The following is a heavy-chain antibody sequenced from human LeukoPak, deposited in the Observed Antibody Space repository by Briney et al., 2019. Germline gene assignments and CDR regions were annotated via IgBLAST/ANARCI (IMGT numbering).Heavy chain of an antibody. Sequence: PSETLSLTCAVYGGSFSGYYWSWIRQPPGKGLEWIGEINHSGSTNYNLSLKSRVTISVDTSKNQFSLKLSSVTAADTAVYYCARGRRIVVLPGRGYFDLWGRGTLVTVSS. CDR3: ARGRRIVVLPGRGYFDL. CDR2: INHSGST. V-gene: IGHV4-34*01. CDR1: GGSFSGYY. D-gene: IGHD4/OR15-4a*01. J-gene: IGHJ2*01.